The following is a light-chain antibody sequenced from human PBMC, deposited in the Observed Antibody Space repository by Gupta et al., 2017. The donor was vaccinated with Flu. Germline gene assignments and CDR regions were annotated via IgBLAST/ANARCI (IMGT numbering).Light chain of an antibody. CDR3: QQYFSSPPLT. V-gene: IGKV3-20*01. CDR2: GAS. Sequence: IALTQSQGTLSLSPGERATLSCRASQSVSNYLAWYQQKPGQAPRLLIYGASSRATGIPDRFSGSGSGTDFTLTITRLEPEDFAVYSCQQYFSSPPLTFGGGTKVEIK. CDR1: QSVSNY. J-gene: IGKJ4*01.